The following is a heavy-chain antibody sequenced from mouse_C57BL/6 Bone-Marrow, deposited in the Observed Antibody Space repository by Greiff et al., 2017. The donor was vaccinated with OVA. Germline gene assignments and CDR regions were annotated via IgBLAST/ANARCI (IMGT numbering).Heavy chain of an antibody. CDR3: ARREGDYFDY. CDR2: INPSNGGT. V-gene: IGHV1-53*01. CDR1: GYTFTSYW. Sequence: QVQLQLPGAELVKPGASVKMSCKASGYTFTSYWITWVKQRPGQGLEWIGNINPSNGGTNYNEKFKSKATLTVDKSSSTAYMQLSSLTSEDSAVYYCARREGDYFDYWGQGTTLTVSS. J-gene: IGHJ2*01.